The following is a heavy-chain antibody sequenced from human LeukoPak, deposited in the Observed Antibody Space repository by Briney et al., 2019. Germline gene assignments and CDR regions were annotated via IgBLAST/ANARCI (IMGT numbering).Heavy chain of an antibody. J-gene: IGHJ6*02. V-gene: IGHV1-2*04. D-gene: IGHD6-13*01. CDR2: INPNSGGT. CDR3: AREYSSSWTGYYYYYGMDV. Sequence: GASVKVSCKASGYTFTGYYMHWVRQAPGQGLEWMGWINPNSGGTNYAQKFQGWVTMTRDTSISTAYMELSRLRSEDTAVYYCAREYSSSWTGYYYYYGMDVWGQGTTVTVSS. CDR1: GYTFTGYY.